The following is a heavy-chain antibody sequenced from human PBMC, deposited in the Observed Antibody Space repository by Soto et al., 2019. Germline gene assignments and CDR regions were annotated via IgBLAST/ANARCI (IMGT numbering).Heavy chain of an antibody. D-gene: IGHD3-22*01. CDR1: GFTFSSYG. V-gene: IGHV3-33*01. CDR3: ARDGGYYYAGRYCFDY. J-gene: IGHJ4*02. Sequence: GGSLRLSCTASGFTFSSYGMHWVRQAPGKGLEWVAVIWYDGSNKYYADSVKGLFNISRDNSDNTLYLQMTGLRAEDTAVYYCARDGGYYYAGRYCFDYWGQGTLVTVSS. CDR2: IWYDGSNK.